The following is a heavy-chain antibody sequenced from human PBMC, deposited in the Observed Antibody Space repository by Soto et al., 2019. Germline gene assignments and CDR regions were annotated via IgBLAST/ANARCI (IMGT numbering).Heavy chain of an antibody. V-gene: IGHV1-69*06. CDR1: GGTFSSYA. CDR3: ASPSSSWYRSSYYFDY. J-gene: IGHJ4*02. D-gene: IGHD6-13*01. CDR2: IIPIFGTA. Sequence: SVKVSCKASGGTFSSYAISWVRQAPGQGLEWMGGIIPIFGTANYAQKFQGRVTITADKSTSTAYMELSSLRSEDTAVYYCASPSSSWYRSSYYFDYWGQGTLVTVSS.